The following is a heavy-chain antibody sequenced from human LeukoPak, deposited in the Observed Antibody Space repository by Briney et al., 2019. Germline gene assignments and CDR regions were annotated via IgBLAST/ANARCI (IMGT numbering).Heavy chain of an antibody. Sequence: GGSLRLSCAASGFTFSSYSMNWVRQAPGKGLEWVSSISSSSSYIYYADSVKGRFTISRDNDKDSLFLQMTSLRAEDTAVYYCARVRDTSYDAFDIWGQGTMVTVSS. CDR2: ISSSSSYI. J-gene: IGHJ3*02. V-gene: IGHV3-21*01. D-gene: IGHD2-2*01. CDR1: GFTFSSYS. CDR3: ARVRDTSYDAFDI.